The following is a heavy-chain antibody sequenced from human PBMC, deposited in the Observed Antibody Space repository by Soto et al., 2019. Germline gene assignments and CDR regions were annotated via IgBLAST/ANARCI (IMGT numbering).Heavy chain of an antibody. CDR2: IRFDGSNI. D-gene: IGHD4-17*01. Sequence: GSLRLSCAASGIIVKGFGMHRVRQAPGKGQEWVAVIRFDGSNIYYADSVKGRFTISRDNSKNTLYLQMDSLRAEDTAVYYCSRDCVGTTVSFDYLASRGEGALV. V-gene: IGHV3-33*01. CDR1: GIIVKGFG. CDR3: SRDCVGTTVSFDYLAS. J-gene: IGHJ4*02.